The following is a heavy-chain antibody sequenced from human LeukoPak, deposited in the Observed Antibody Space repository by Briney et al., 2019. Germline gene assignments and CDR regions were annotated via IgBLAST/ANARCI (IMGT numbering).Heavy chain of an antibody. CDR2: IRSDGNSI. D-gene: IGHD1-1*01. CDR3: ARVGSTYFYS. J-gene: IGHJ4*02. Sequence: GSLRLSCAASGLTFQNTWMHWIRQAPGKGLEWVSRIRSDGNSISYADSARGRFTISRDNTKNTLYLQMNSLRAEDTAVYFCARVGSTYFYSWGQGALVTVSS. CDR1: GLTFQNTW. V-gene: IGHV3-74*01.